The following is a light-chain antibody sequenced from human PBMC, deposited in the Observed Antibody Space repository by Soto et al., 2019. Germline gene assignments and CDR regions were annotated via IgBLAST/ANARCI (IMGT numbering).Light chain of an antibody. CDR2: EVV. Sequence: QSALTQPASVSGSPGQSITISCTGATSVVGNNRNVSWYQQHSGKVPNLLIYEVVYRSSGVSHRFSASKSGNTASLTISGHQPDDEAYYYCTSCTSSSLIFGGGTKLTVL. J-gene: IGLJ2*01. CDR3: TSCTSSSLI. CDR1: TSVVGNNRN. V-gene: IGLV2-14*01.